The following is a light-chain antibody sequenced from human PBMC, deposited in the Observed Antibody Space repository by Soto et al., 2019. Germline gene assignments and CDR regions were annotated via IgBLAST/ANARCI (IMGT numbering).Light chain of an antibody. CDR1: QSISSH. CDR3: QQSYSTPRT. Sequence: DIQMTQSPSSLSASVGDRVTITCRASQSISSHLNWYQQKAGKAPKLLIYAASSLQSGVPSRFSGSGSGTDFTLTISSLQPEDFATYYCQQSYSTPRTFGGGTNVELK. V-gene: IGKV1-39*01. J-gene: IGKJ4*01. CDR2: AAS.